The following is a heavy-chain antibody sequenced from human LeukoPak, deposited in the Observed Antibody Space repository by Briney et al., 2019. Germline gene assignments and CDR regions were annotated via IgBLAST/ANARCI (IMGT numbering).Heavy chain of an antibody. J-gene: IGHJ4*02. D-gene: IGHD6-19*01. CDR1: GYSFTSYW. V-gene: IGHV5-51*01. Sequence: PGESLKISCTGSGYSFTSYWIRWVRQVTGKGLEWMGIIYPDDSDTRYSPSFQGQVTISADNSICTDYLHVSSLNASVSARDYCARGGYRSGGIFDYWGQGTLVTVSS. CDR2: IYPDDSDT. CDR3: ARGGYRSGGIFDY.